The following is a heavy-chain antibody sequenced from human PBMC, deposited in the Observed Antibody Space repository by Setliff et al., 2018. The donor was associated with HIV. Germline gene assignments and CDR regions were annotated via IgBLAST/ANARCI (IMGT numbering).Heavy chain of an antibody. CDR2: IIPLHGIA. Sequence: SVKVSCKASGGTFSSYAITWVRQAPGQGLEWMGGIIPLHGIANYIQKFQGRVTITADKSTTTAYMELSSLRSEDTAVYYCARDRGRGNWLDPWGQGTLVTVSS. D-gene: IGHD3-16*01. V-gene: IGHV1-69*10. CDR3: ARDRGRGNWLDP. J-gene: IGHJ5*02. CDR1: GGTFSSYA.